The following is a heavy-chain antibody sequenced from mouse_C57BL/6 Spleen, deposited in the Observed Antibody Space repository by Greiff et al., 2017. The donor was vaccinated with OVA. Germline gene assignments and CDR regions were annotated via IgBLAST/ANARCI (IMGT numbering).Heavy chain of an antibody. CDR2: IYPGSGNT. CDR1: GYTFTDYY. Sequence: VQLQQSGAELVRPGASVKLSCKASGYTFTDYYINWVKQRPGQGLEWIARIYPGSGNTYYNQKFKGKATLTADNSSSTASMQLSSLTSEDSAVDVCARGATWDVGFDYWGQGTTLTVSS. J-gene: IGHJ2*01. V-gene: IGHV1-76*01. CDR3: ARGATWDVGFDY. D-gene: IGHD3-1*01.